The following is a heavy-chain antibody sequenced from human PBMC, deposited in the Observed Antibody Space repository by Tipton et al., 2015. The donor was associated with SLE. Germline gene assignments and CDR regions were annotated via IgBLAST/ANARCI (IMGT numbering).Heavy chain of an antibody. J-gene: IGHJ4*02. CDR1: GFTFDDYA. D-gene: IGHD6-6*01. V-gene: IGHV3-30*02. CDR3: AKDLRSSSLGGYFDY. Sequence: SLRLSCAASGFTFDDYAMHWVRQGPGKGLEWVAFIRYDGSNKYYADSVKGRFTISRDNSKNTLYLQMNSLRPEDTAVYYCAKDLRSSSLGGYFDYWGQGTLVTVSS. CDR2: IRYDGSNK.